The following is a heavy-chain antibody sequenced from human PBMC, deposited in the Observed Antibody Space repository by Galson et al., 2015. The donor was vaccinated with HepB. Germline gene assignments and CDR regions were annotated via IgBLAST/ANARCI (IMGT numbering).Heavy chain of an antibody. D-gene: IGHD3-10*01. Sequence: CAISGDSVSSNSAAWNWIRQSPSRGLEWLGRTYYRSKWYNDYAVSVKSRITINPDTSKNQFSLQLNSVTPEDTAVYYCARDRVEYYGSGSYYSPYYYYYYGMDVWGQGTTVTVSS. V-gene: IGHV6-1*01. CDR3: ARDRVEYYGSGSYYSPYYYYYYGMDV. CDR1: GDSVSSNSAA. J-gene: IGHJ6*02. CDR2: TYYRSKWYN.